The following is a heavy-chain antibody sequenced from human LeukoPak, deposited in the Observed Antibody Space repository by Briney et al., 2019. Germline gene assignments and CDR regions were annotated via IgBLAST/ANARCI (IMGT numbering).Heavy chain of an antibody. V-gene: IGHV3-21*01. CDR3: AKDRRYDSSGYYYPEYFQH. J-gene: IGHJ1*01. Sequence: PGGSLRLSCAASGFTFDTYSMNWVRQAPGKGLEWVSSISSSSSYIYYAESVKGRFTISRDNSKNTLYLQMNSLRAEDTAVYYCAKDRRYDSSGYYYPEYFQHWGQGTLVTVSS. CDR1: GFTFDTYS. D-gene: IGHD3-22*01. CDR2: ISSSSSYI.